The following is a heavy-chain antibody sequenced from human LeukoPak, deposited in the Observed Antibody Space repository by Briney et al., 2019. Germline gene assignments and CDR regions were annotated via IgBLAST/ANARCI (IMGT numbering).Heavy chain of an antibody. J-gene: IGHJ6*03. CDR1: GFTFSSFG. CDR3: AREDCSSTSCYIPLNYYYYYMDV. CDR2: IRFDGSNE. D-gene: IGHD2-2*02. Sequence: GGSLRLSCAASGFTFSSFGMHWVRQAPGKGLDWVAFIRFDGSNEHHADSVKGRFTISRDNAKNSLYLQMNSLRAEDTAVYYCAREDCSSTSCYIPLNYYYYYMDVWGKGTTVTVSS. V-gene: IGHV3-30*02.